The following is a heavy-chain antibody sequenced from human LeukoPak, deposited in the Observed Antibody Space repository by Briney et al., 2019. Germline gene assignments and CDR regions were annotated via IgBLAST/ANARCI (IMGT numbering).Heavy chain of an antibody. CDR1: GLSFSSHW. D-gene: IGHD6-13*01. CDR3: ARVMQGAAAGSPYFDY. CDR2: INPVGSTT. J-gene: IGHJ4*02. V-gene: IGHV3-74*01. Sequence: GGSLRLSCAASGLSFSSHWMHWVRQVPGKGLVWVSRINPVGSTTHYADSVKGRFTISRDNAKNSLYLQMNSLRAEDTAVYYCARVMQGAAAGSPYFDYWGQGTLVTVSS.